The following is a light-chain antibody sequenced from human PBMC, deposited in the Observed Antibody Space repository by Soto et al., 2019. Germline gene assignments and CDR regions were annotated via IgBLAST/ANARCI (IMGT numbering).Light chain of an antibody. Sequence: QSVLTQPPSVSGAPGQRVTISCTGSSSNIGAGYDVHWYQQFPGTAPKLLIYGNSNRPSGVPDRFSGSKSGTSASLAITGLQAEDEADYYCQSYDSCLRVVFGGGTKVTVL. CDR1: SSNIGAGYD. CDR3: QSYDSCLRVV. J-gene: IGLJ2*01. CDR2: GNS. V-gene: IGLV1-40*01.